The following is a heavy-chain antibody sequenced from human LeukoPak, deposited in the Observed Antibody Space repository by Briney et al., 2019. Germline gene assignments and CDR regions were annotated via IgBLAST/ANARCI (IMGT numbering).Heavy chain of an antibody. CDR2: ISSYNGNT. D-gene: IGHD6-13*01. CDR1: GYTFTSYR. Sequence: ASVKVSCKASGYTFTSYRISWVRQAPGQGLEWMGWISSYNGNTNYAQKLQGRVTMTTDTSTSRAYMEMRSLRSEDKAVYYCARVYSSTWYGLEYFDYWGQGTLVTVSS. J-gene: IGHJ4*02. V-gene: IGHV1-18*01. CDR3: ARVYSSTWYGLEYFDY.